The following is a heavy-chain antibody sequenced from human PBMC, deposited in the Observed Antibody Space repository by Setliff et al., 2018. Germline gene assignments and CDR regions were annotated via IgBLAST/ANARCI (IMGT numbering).Heavy chain of an antibody. J-gene: IGHJ4*02. Sequence: PGGSLRLSCAASGFTFSSYWMSWVRQAPGKGLEWVANIKQDGSEKYYVDSVKGRFTISRDNAKNSLYLQMNSLRAEDTAVYYCARDLTGGSYGDLDYWGQGTLVTVSS. V-gene: IGHV3-7*01. CDR2: IKQDGSEK. CDR3: ARDLTGGSYGDLDY. CDR1: GFTFSSYW. D-gene: IGHD1-26*01.